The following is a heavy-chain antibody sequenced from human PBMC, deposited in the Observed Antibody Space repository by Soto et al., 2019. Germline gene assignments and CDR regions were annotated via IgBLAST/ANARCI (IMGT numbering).Heavy chain of an antibody. D-gene: IGHD3-10*01. CDR1: SGSISSSNW. J-gene: IGHJ4*02. CDR3: ARSAMVRGVIIRAFDY. V-gene: IGHV4-4*02. CDR2: IYHSGST. Sequence: SETLSLTCAVSSGSISSSNWWSWVRQPPGKGLEWIGEIYHSGSTNYNPSLKSRVTISVEKSKNQFSLKLGSVTAADTAVYYCARSAMVRGVIIRAFDYWGQGTLVTVSS.